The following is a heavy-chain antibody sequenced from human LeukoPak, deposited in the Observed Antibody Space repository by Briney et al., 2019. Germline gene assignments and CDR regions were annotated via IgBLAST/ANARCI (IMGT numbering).Heavy chain of an antibody. CDR3: ARVVVITTAAFDI. J-gene: IGHJ3*02. V-gene: IGHV4-39*07. CDR2: IYYSGST. CDR1: GGSIGSSTYY. D-gene: IGHD3-22*01. Sequence: SETLSLTCTVSGGSIGSSTYYWGWIRQPPGKGLEWIGSIYYSGSTNYNPSLKSRVTISVDTSKNQFSLKLSSVTAADTAVYYCARVVVITTAAFDIWGQGTMVTVSS.